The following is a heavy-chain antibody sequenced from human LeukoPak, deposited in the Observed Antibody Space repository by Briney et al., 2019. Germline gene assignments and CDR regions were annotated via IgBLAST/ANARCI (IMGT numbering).Heavy chain of an antibody. Sequence: GGSLRLSCAPSGFTFSSYPMAWFPQPPGKGLDWASTFTGSNGYTYYADSVKGRFTISRDNSKNTLYLQMNSLRAEDTAIYYCARESPVAATGRSWFDPWGQGTLVTVSS. J-gene: IGHJ5*02. CDR1: GFTFSSYP. D-gene: IGHD6-13*01. V-gene: IGHV3-23*01. CDR3: ARESPVAATGRSWFDP. CDR2: FTGSNGYT.